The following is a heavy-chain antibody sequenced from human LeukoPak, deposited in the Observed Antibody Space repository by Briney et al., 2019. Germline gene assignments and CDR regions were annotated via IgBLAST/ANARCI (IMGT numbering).Heavy chain of an antibody. CDR2: IYYSGST. Sequence: PSETLSLTRTVSGGSISSYYWSWIRQPPGKGLEWIGYIYYSGSTNYNPSLKSRVTISVDTSKNQFSLKLSSVTAADTAVYYCAREAQLGLYFDYWGQGTLVTVSS. J-gene: IGHJ4*02. V-gene: IGHV4-59*01. CDR1: GGSISSYY. CDR3: AREAQLGLYFDY. D-gene: IGHD6-6*01.